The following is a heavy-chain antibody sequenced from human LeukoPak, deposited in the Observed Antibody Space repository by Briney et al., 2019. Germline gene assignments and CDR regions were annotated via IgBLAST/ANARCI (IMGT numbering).Heavy chain of an antibody. CDR3: AKDTDCSGGSCYFS. Sequence: GGSLRLSCAASGFTFSSYAMNWVRQAPGKGLEWVSVISGSGGSTSYADSVKGRFTISRDTSKNALYLQMNSLRAEDTAVYYCAKDTDCSGGSCYFSWGQGTLVTVSS. V-gene: IGHV3-23*01. J-gene: IGHJ4*02. D-gene: IGHD2-15*01. CDR2: ISGSGGST. CDR1: GFTFSSYA.